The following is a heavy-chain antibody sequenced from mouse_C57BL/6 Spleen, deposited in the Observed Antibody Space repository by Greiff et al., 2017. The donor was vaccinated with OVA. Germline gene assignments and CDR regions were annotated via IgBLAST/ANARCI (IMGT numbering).Heavy chain of an antibody. CDR3: ASRGVDYFDY. V-gene: IGHV1-85*01. J-gene: IGHJ2*01. D-gene: IGHD1-1*02. Sequence: QVQLKESGPELVKPGASVKLSCKASGYTFTSYDINWVKQRPGQGLEWIGWIYPRDGSTKYNEKFKGKATLTVDTSSSTAYMELHSLTSEDSAVYFCASRGVDYFDYWGQGTTLTVSS. CDR1: GYTFTSYD. CDR2: IYPRDGST.